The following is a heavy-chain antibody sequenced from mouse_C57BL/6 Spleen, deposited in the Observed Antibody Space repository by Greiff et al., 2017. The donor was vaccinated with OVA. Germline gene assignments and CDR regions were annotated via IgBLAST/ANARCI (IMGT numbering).Heavy chain of an antibody. V-gene: IGHV1-64*01. CDR2: IHPNSGST. CDR3: ARERDWDERGALDY. J-gene: IGHJ2*01. D-gene: IGHD4-1*01. Sequence: QVQLQQSGAELVKPGASVKLSCKASGYTFTSYWMHWVKQRPGQGLEWIGMIHPNSGSTNYNEKFKSKATLTVDKSSSTAYMQLSSLTSEDSAVYYCARERDWDERGALDYWGQGTTLTVSS. CDR1: GYTFTSYW.